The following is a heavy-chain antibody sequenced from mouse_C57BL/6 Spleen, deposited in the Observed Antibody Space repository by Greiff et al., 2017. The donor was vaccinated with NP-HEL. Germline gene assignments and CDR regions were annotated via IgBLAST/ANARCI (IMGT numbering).Heavy chain of an antibody. D-gene: IGHD2-4*01. Sequence: QVQLQQPGAELVRPGTSVKLSCKASGYTFTSYWMHWVKQRPGQGLEWIGVIDPSDSYTNYNQKFKGKATLTVDTSSSTAYMQLSSLTSEDSAVYYCARSWYDSAWFAYWGQGTLVTVSA. CDR2: IDPSDSYT. CDR1: GYTFTSYW. V-gene: IGHV1-59*01. J-gene: IGHJ3*01. CDR3: ARSWYDSAWFAY.